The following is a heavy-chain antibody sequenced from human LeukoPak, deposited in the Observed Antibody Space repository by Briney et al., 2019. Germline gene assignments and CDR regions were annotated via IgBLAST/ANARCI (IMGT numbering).Heavy chain of an antibody. Sequence: WGTLSLTCAVYGGSFSGYVWNWVRQPPGKGLAWVGEINRSGSTNYNPSLKSRVTISVDTSKNKFSLKLRSVTAADPAVYYCARYSYGSIDAFDIWGQGTMVTVSS. CDR2: INRSGST. D-gene: IGHD5-18*01. V-gene: IGHV4-34*01. CDR1: GGSFSGYV. J-gene: IGHJ3*02. CDR3: ARYSYGSIDAFDI.